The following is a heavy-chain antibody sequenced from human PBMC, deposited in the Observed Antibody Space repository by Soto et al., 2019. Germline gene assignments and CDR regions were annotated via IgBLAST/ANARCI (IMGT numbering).Heavy chain of an antibody. CDR1: GFTFSNYG. J-gene: IGHJ5*02. CDR2: IWYDGSNK. V-gene: IGHV3-33*01. D-gene: IGHD1-1*01. CDR3: ARPRRAFTTNLDSDA. Sequence: QVQLVESGGGVVQPGRSLRLSCAASGFTFSNYGMHWVRQAPGKGLEWVALIWYDGSNKYYAQSVKGRFNITRDKSNDTLYLQMTSLRAEDTAVYYCARPRRAFTTNLDSDAWGLGTLVSVSS.